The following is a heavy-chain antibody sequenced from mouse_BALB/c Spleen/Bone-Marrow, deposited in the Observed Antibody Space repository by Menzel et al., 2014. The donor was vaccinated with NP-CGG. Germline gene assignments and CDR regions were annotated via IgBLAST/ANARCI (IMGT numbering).Heavy chain of an antibody. CDR1: GFELSRYW. D-gene: IGHD2-2*01. V-gene: IGHV4-1*02. CDR2: INPNSRTI. CDR3: ARGGYHCWLAY. Sequence: DVMLVESGGGLVQPGGSLKLSCTASGFELSRYWMSWVRQAPGKGLEWIGAINPNSRTITYTQSLKERFIISRDNAKNALYLQISKVRSKAAAFYCCARGGYHCWLAYWGQGTLVTVSA. J-gene: IGHJ3*01.